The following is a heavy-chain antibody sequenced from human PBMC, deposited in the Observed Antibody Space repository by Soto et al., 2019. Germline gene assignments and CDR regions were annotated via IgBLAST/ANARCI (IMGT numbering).Heavy chain of an antibody. J-gene: IGHJ5*02. Sequence: SETLSLTCAVSGGSISSGGYSWSWIRQPPGKGLEWIGYIYHSGSTYYNPSLKSRVTISVDRSKNQFSLKLSSVTAADTAVYYFARDYYDRSGDAVDLCGQRTLVTGSA. V-gene: IGHV4-30-2*01. CDR3: ARDYYDRSGDAVDL. CDR2: IYHSGST. CDR1: GGSISSGGYS. D-gene: IGHD3-22*01.